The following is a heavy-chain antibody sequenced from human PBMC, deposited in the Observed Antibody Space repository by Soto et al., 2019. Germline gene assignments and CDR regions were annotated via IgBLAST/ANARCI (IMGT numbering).Heavy chain of an antibody. V-gene: IGHV3-30*04. CDR1: GFSFSTYA. Sequence: GGSLRLSCAASGFSFSTYAMHWVRQAPGKGLEWVSFISSNGSSTYYADSVKGRFTISRDNSKNTLYLQMNSLRVEDTAVYYCAKVGFPYSYGYLFYYWGQGTLVTVSS. CDR3: AKVGFPYSYGYLFYY. J-gene: IGHJ4*02. CDR2: ISSNGSST. D-gene: IGHD5-18*01.